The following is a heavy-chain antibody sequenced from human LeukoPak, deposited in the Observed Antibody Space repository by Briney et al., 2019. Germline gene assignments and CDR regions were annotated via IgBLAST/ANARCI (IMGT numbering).Heavy chain of an antibody. J-gene: IGHJ3*02. CDR1: GGSISSYY. Sequence: SETLSLTCTVSGGSISSYYWSWIRQPPGKGLEWIGYIYYSGSTNCNPSLKSRVTISVDTSKNQFSLKLSSVTAADTAVYYCARGGRIANDAFDIWGQGTMVTVSS. V-gene: IGHV4-59*01. CDR3: ARGGRIANDAFDI. D-gene: IGHD2-15*01. CDR2: IYYSGST.